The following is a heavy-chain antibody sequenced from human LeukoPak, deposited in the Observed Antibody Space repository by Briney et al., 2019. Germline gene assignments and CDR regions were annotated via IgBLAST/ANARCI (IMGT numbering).Heavy chain of an antibody. Sequence: GEYLKISCKGSGYSFTSYWIGWVRQMPGKGLEWMGIIYPGDSDTRYSPSFQGQVTISADKSISTAYLQWSSLKASDSAMYYCATNTMFRGIHAFDIWGQGTMVTVSS. J-gene: IGHJ3*02. V-gene: IGHV5-51*01. CDR3: ATNTMFRGIHAFDI. CDR1: GYSFTSYW. CDR2: IYPGDSDT. D-gene: IGHD3-10*01.